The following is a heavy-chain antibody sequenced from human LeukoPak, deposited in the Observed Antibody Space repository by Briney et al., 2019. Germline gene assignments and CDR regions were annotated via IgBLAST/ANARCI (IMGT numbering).Heavy chain of an antibody. J-gene: IGHJ4*02. V-gene: IGHV5-51*01. CDR2: IYPADSDT. CDR3: ARRRGDGYNSPFDY. D-gene: IGHD5-24*01. CDR1: GYSFPDYW. Sequence: GESLKISCKGSGYSFPDYWIDWVRQMPGQGLEWMGIIYPADSDTRYSPSFQGQVTISADKSINTAYLQWSTLKASDTATYYCARRRGDGYNSPFDYWGQGTLVSVPS.